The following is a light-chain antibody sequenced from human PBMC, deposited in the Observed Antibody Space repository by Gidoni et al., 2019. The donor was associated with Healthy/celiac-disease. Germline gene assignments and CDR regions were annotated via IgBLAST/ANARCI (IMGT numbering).Light chain of an antibody. J-gene: IGKJ2*01. CDR3: QQYNNWPPAYT. CDR2: GAS. V-gene: IGKV3-15*01. Sequence: EIVMTQPPATLSVSPGERATPSCRASQSVSSNLAWYQQKPGQAPRLLIYGASTRATGIPARFSGSGSGTEFTLTISSLQSEDFAVYYCQQYNNWPPAYTFGQGTKLEIK. CDR1: QSVSSN.